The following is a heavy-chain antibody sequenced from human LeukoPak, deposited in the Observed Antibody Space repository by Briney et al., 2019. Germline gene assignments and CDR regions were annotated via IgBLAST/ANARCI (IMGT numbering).Heavy chain of an antibody. CDR1: GGSFSGYY. D-gene: IGHD1-26*01. CDR2: INHSGST. V-gene: IGHV4-34*01. CDR3: ARRRGVRELRRPYFDY. J-gene: IGHJ4*02. Sequence: SETLSLTCAVYGGSFSGYYWSWIRQPPGKGLEWIGEINHSGSTNYNPSLKSRVTISVDTSKNQFSLKLSSVTAADTAVYYCARRRGVRELRRPYFDYWGQGTLVTVSS.